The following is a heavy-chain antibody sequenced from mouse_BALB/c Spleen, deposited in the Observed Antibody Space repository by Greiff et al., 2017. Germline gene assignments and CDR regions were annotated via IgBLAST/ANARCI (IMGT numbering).Heavy chain of an antibody. V-gene: IGHV5-17*03. D-gene: IGHD3-1*01. J-gene: IGHJ2*01. CDR3: VKTRGLLFDY. Sequence: DTVKGRFTISRDNAKNTLYLQMSSLKSEDTAMYYCVKTRGLLFDYWGQGTTLTVSS.